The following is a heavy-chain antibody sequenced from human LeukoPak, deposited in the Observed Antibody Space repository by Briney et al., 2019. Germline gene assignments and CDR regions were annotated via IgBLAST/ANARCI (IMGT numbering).Heavy chain of an antibody. V-gene: IGHV4-34*01. D-gene: IGHD3-3*01. CDR3: ARTFPWSHYYFYMDV. CDR2: INHSGST. CDR1: GGSFSCYY. J-gene: IGHJ6*03. Sequence: PSETLSPTCAVYGGSFSCYYWSWIRQPPGKGLEWSGEINHSGSTNYNPSLKSRVTISVDTSKNQFSLKLSSVTAAHTAVYYCARTFPWSHYYFYMDVWGKGGTVTVSS.